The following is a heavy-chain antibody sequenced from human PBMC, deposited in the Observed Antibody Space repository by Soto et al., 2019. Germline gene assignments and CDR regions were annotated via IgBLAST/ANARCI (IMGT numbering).Heavy chain of an antibody. J-gene: IGHJ4*02. CDR3: VGGQYYLDY. D-gene: IGHD3-10*01. CDR1: GFPFTSYG. CDR2: ISYDGSDK. V-gene: IGHV3-30*03. Sequence: QVQLVESGGGVVQPGRSLRLSCAASGFPFTSYGMHWVREGPDKGLEWVAIISYDGSDKYYADSVKGRFTISRDNSKNTLYLQMNSLSPEDTALYYCVGGQYYLDYRGQGTLVIVSS.